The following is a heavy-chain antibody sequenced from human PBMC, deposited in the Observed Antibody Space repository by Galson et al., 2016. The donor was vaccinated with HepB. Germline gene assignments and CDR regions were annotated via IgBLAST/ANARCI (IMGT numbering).Heavy chain of an antibody. D-gene: IGHD6-19*01. J-gene: IGHJ3*01. CDR2: ISHDGGSK. CDR3: AREDYSSGRCGACKM. V-gene: IGHV3-30-3*01. CDR1: GFTLSNYV. Sequence: SLRLSCAASGFTLSNYVIHWVRQAPGKGLEWVSAISHDGGSKYYRDSVKGRFTIARDNSEDTVSLQMNRLSVEDTAVYYCAREDYSSGRCGACKMWGQGTMVAVSS.